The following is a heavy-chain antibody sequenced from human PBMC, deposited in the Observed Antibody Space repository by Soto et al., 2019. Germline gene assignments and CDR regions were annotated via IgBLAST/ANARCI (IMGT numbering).Heavy chain of an antibody. CDR2: TYHSGNT. CDR3: ARHRGGSASSARFGT. J-gene: IGHJ4*02. D-gene: IGHD2-15*01. CDR1: GYSISSGYY. V-gene: IGHV4-38-2*01. Sequence: PSETLSLTCAVSGYSISSGYYWGWIRQPPGKGLEWIGSTYHSGNTYYNPSLKSRVNISVDTAKNQLSLKLSSLTAEDTAIYYCARHRGGSASSARFGTWGKGRMVT.